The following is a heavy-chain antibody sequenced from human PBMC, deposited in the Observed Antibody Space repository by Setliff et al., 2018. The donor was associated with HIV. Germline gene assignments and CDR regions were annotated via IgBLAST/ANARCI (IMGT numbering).Heavy chain of an antibody. CDR1: GGSVIKDNFY. CDR3: VNSGYDGDYYYYYMDV. CDR2: LYDTGRT. Sequence: SETLSLTCSVSGGSVIKDNFYWGWIRQAPAKGLEWIGTLYDTGRTYYNPPLKSRVSKFVDTTKNEFSLNLRSVTAADTAVYFCVNSGYDGDYYYYYMDVWGKGTTVTVSS. J-gene: IGHJ6*03. V-gene: IGHV4-39*01. D-gene: IGHD5-12*01.